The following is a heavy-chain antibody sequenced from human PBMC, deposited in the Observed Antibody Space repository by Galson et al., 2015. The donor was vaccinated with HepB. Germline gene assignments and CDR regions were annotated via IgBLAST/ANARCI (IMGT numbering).Heavy chain of an antibody. V-gene: IGHV1-18*01. CDR2: ISAYNGNT. CDR1: GYTFTSYG. J-gene: IGHJ4*02. CDR3: ARDTYYYDSSGYYYFDY. Sequence: SVKVSCKASGYTFTSYGISWVRQAPGRGLEWMGWISAYNGNTNYAQKLQGRVTMTTDTSTSTAYMELRSLRSDDTAVYYCARDTYYYDSSGYYYFDYWGQGTLVTVSS. D-gene: IGHD3-22*01.